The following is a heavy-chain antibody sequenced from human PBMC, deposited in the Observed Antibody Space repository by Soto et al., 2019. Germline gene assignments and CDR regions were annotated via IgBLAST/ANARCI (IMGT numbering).Heavy chain of an antibody. CDR2: IKSKADGETT. D-gene: IGHD3-22*01. J-gene: IGHJ4*01. Sequence: EVQLVESGGGLMKPGGSLRLSCAASGFTFSNAWMNWVRQAPGKGLEWVGRIKSKADGETTDYAAPVKGRFSISRDDSESTLYLEMISLRSEDTAVYYCTTLTRFDSSGYRYPTRDYWGHGTLVTVSS. V-gene: IGHV3-15*07. CDR1: GFTFSNAW. CDR3: TTLTRFDSSGYRYPTRDY.